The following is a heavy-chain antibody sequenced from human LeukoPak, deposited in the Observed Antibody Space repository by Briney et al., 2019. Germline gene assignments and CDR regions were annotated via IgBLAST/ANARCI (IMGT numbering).Heavy chain of an antibody. CDR2: ISYDGSKK. CDR1: GFTFSSYA. CDR3: ARVGSYSFDY. D-gene: IGHD1-26*01. V-gene: IGHV3-30-3*01. Sequence: GRSLRVSCAASGFTFSSYAMHWVRQAPGKGLEWVAVISYDGSKKYYADSVKGRFTISRDNSKNTLYLQMNSLRAEDTAVYYCARVGSYSFDYWGQGTLVTVSS. J-gene: IGHJ4*02.